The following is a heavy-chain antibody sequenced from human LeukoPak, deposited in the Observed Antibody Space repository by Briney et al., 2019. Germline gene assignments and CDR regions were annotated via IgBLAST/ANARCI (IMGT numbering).Heavy chain of an antibody. V-gene: IGHV3-7*01. CDR2: IKHDGNEK. J-gene: IGHJ4*02. D-gene: IGHD3-3*01. CDR3: ATDRGWRTSGYYLYYFEY. Sequence: GGSLRLSCAASGFIFTNYFMSWVRQAPGKGLEWVASIKHDGNEKCYVDSVRGRFTISRDNTMNSLYLQMSSLRAEDTAVYYCATDRGWRTSGYYLYYFEYWGQGTLVTYSS. CDR1: GFIFTNYF.